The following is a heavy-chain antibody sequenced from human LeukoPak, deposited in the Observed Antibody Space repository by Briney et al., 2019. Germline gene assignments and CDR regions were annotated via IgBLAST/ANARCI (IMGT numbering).Heavy chain of an antibody. CDR3: TRGGELMNF. V-gene: IGHV3-48*01. D-gene: IGHD1-26*01. J-gene: IGHJ4*02. CDR1: RFTFSDYR. CDR2: ISNDLTTI. Sequence: GGSLRLSCVASRFTFSDYRMTWVRQAPGKGLEWIAYISNDLTTIHYAASVKGRFTISRDNSKNTLYVQMNSLRAEDTAVYYCTRGGELMNFWGQGTLVTVSS.